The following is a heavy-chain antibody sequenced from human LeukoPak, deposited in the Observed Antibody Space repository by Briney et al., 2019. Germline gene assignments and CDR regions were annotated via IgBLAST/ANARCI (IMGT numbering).Heavy chain of an antibody. Sequence: PGGSLRLSCAASAFTFSTYSMNWVRQAPGKGLEWVSYISSSGSTIYYADSVKGRFTISRDNAKNSLYLQMNSLRAEDTAVYYCARGSTVRSHEGDAFDIWGQGTMVTVSS. D-gene: IGHD3-10*01. CDR3: ARGSTVRSHEGDAFDI. CDR2: ISSSGSTI. J-gene: IGHJ3*02. CDR1: AFTFSTYS. V-gene: IGHV3-48*04.